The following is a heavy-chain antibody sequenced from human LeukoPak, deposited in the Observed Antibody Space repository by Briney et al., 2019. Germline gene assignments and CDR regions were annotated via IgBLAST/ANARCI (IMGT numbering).Heavy chain of an antibody. Sequence: GRSLRLSCAASGFTFSSYGMHWVRQAPGKGLEWVAVISYDGSNKYYADSVKGRFTISRDNSKNTLYLQMNSLRAEDTAVYYCARDRVEDWSYDFWSGYDYYWYYYMDVWGKGTTVTVSS. J-gene: IGHJ6*03. D-gene: IGHD3-3*01. CDR3: ARDRVEDWSYDFWSGYDYYWYYYMDV. CDR1: GFTFSSYG. V-gene: IGHV3-30*03. CDR2: ISYDGSNK.